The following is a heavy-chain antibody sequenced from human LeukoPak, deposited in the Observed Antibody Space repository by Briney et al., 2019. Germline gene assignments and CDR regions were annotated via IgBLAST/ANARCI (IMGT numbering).Heavy chain of an antibody. V-gene: IGHV1-18*01. D-gene: IGHD3-10*01. CDR2: ISAYNGDT. CDR3: ARLYSYYYGSGSYPAPLDY. J-gene: IGHJ4*02. CDR1: GYTFTSYG. Sequence: ASVKVSCRASGYTFTSYGISWVRQAPGQGLEWMGWISAYNGDTNYAQIIQGRVTMTTDTSTSTAYMELRSLGSDDTAVYYCARLYSYYYGSGSYPAPLDYWGQGTLVTVSS.